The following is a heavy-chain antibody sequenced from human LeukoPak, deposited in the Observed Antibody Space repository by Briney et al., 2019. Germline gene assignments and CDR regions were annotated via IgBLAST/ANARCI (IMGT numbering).Heavy chain of an antibody. Sequence: GASVKLSCAASGGTFSSYAMRWVRQAPGQGLEWVGGIIPLCGTANYAQKFQGRVTITADESTSTAYMELSSLRCEDTAVYYCACDSMLRGVIISKYYYYGMYVWGKRTPVT. J-gene: IGHJ6*04. CDR1: GGTFSSYA. V-gene: IGHV1-69*13. D-gene: IGHD3-10*01. CDR2: IIPLCGTA. CDR3: ACDSMLRGVIISKYYYYGMYV.